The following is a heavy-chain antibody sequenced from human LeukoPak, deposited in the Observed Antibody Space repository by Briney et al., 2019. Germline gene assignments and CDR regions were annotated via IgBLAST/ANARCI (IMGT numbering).Heavy chain of an antibody. CDR1: GFTFTNAW. V-gene: IGHV3-15*01. CDR2: IKSKGDGETT. CDR3: TTDRGLTMIRGVLVD. J-gene: IGHJ4*02. Sequence: GGSLRLSCAASGFTFTNAWMTWVRQAPGKGLEWVCRIKSKGDGETTDYAEPVKGRFSMSRDDSAATMYLQMYGLEAEDTAVYYCTTDRGLTMIRGVLVDWGQGAVVTVSS. D-gene: IGHD3-10*01.